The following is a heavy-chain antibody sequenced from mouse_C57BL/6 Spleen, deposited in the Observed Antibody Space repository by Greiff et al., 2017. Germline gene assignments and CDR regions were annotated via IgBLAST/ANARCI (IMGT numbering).Heavy chain of an antibody. J-gene: IGHJ1*03. V-gene: IGHV1-15*01. CDR1: GYTFTDYE. D-gene: IGHD4-1*01. CDR3: TRSALGRGWYFDV. Sequence: VQLQQSGAELVRPGASVTLSCKASGYTFTDYEMHWVKQTPVHGLEWIGAIDPETGGTAYNQKFKGKAILTADKSSSTAYMELRSLTSEDSAVYYCTRSALGRGWYFDVWGTGTTVTVSS. CDR2: IDPETGGT.